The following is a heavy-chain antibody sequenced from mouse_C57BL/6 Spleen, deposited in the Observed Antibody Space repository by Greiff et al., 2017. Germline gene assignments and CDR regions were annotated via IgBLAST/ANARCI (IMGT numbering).Heavy chain of an antibody. J-gene: IGHJ2*01. CDR3: ARSPADYYYLYY. V-gene: IGHV1-76*01. CDR2: IYPGSGNP. D-gene: IGHD2-4*01. Sequence: VQLVESGAELVRPGASVKLSCKASGYTFTDYYINWVKQRPGQGLEWIARIYPGSGNPYYNEKFKGKATLTAEKSSSTAYKQLSSLTSEDSAVYFCARSPADYYYLYYWGEGTTRTVSS. CDR1: GYTFTDYY.